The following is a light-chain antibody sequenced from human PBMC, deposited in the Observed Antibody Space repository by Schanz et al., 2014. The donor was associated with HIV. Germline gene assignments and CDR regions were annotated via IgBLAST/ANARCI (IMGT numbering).Light chain of an antibody. V-gene: IGKV3-15*01. CDR3: QQYNDWPPEGT. J-gene: IGKJ1*01. CDR2: GAS. Sequence: EIVLTQSPATLSLSPGEGATLSCRASESISSNLAWYQQRPGQAPRLLIYGASTRATGIPARFSGGGSGTEFTLTISSLQSEDFAVYYCQQYNDWPPEGTFGQGTKVELK. CDR1: ESISSN.